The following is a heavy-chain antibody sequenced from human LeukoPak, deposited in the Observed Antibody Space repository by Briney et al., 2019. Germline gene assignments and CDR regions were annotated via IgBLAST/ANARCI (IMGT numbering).Heavy chain of an antibody. D-gene: IGHD3-10*01. J-gene: IGHJ5*02. CDR1: GFTFSSYA. CDR3: AKDWGYASGTYYTS. V-gene: IGHV3-23*01. Sequence: QPGGSLRLSCAASGFTFSSYAMSWVRQLPGKGLEWVSTVTGTGGGTYYADSVKGRFTISRDNSKNTLSLQMNSLRAEDTALYYCAKDWGYASGTYYTSWGQGTLVTVSS. CDR2: VTGTGGGT.